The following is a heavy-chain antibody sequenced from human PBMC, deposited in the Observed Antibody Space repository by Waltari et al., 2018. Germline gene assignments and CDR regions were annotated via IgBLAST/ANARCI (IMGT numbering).Heavy chain of an antibody. CDR3: ARGDPISGPVAFDI. J-gene: IGHJ3*02. Sequence: EVQLVETGGGLIQPGGSLRLSCAASGFTVSSNYMSWVRQAPGKGLEWVSVIYSGGSTYYADSVKGRFTISRDNSKNTLYLQMNSLRAEDTAVYYCARGDPISGPVAFDIWGQGTMVTVSS. CDR1: GFTVSSNY. D-gene: IGHD2-15*01. CDR2: IYSGGST. V-gene: IGHV3-53*02.